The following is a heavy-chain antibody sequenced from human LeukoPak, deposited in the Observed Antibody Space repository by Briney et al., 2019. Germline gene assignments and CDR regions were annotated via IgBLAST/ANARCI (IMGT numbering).Heavy chain of an antibody. V-gene: IGHV3-20*04. CDR2: INWNGSST. J-gene: IGHJ4*02. CDR3: AKDLYSYGYYFDY. Sequence: GGSLSLSCAASGFTFDDYGMSWVRQAPGKGLEWVSGINWNGSSTGYADSVKGRFTISRDNSKNTLYLQMNSLRAEDTAVYYCAKDLYSYGYYFDYWGQGTVVTVSS. CDR1: GFTFDDYG. D-gene: IGHD5-18*01.